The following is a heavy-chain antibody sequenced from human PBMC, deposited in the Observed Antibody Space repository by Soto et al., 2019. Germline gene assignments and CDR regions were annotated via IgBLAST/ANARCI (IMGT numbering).Heavy chain of an antibody. CDR2: ISVSSSYI. Sequence: EVQLVESGGGLVKPGGSLRLSCAASGFTFSSYSMNWVRQAPGKWLEWVSSISVSSSYIYYADSVKGRFSISRDNARNSLYLQMNRLRAEDTAVYYCARDGATMVRGVIVRIDYWGQGTLVTVSS. CDR3: ARDGATMVRGVIVRIDY. J-gene: IGHJ4*02. CDR1: GFTFSSYS. V-gene: IGHV3-21*02. D-gene: IGHD3-10*01.